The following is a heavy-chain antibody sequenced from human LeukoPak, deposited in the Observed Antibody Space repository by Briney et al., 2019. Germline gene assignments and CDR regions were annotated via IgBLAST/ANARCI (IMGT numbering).Heavy chain of an antibody. Sequence: GGSLRLSCAASGFTFSNAWMSWVRQGPGKGLEWVGHIKSKTDGGTTDYAAPVKGRFTISRDDSKNTLYLQMNSLKTEDTAVYYCTTQRSRITMVRGVIRSDHWGQGTLVTVSS. J-gene: IGHJ4*02. V-gene: IGHV3-15*01. CDR3: TTQRSRITMVRGVIRSDH. CDR1: GFTFSNAW. D-gene: IGHD3-10*01. CDR2: IKSKTDGGTT.